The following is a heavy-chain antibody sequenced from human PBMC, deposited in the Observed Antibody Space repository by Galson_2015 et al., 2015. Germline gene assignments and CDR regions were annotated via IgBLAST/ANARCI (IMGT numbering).Heavy chain of an antibody. CDR2: ISGSGGIT. CDR1: GFTFSSYA. Sequence: SLRLSCAASGFTFSSYAMTWVRQAPGKGLEWVSAISGSGGITYYADSVKGRFTISRDNSKNTLYLQMNSLRAEDTAVYYCANSVRGVTPTNFDYWGQGTLVTVSS. J-gene: IGHJ4*02. D-gene: IGHD3-10*02. CDR3: ANSVRGVTPTNFDY. V-gene: IGHV3-23*01.